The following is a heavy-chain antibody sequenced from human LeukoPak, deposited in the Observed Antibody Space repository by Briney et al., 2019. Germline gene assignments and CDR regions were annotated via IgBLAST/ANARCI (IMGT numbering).Heavy chain of an antibody. V-gene: IGHV4-4*02. CDR1: GGSISSSNW. D-gene: IGHD3-3*01. CDR3: ARLLTIFGVVSAWFDP. J-gene: IGHJ5*02. CDR2: IYHSGST. Sequence: SETLSLTCAVSGGSISSSNWWSWVRQPPGKGLEWIGEIYHSGSTNYNPSLKSRVTISVDKSKNQFSLKLSSVTAADTAVYYCARLLTIFGVVSAWFDPWGQGTLVTVSS.